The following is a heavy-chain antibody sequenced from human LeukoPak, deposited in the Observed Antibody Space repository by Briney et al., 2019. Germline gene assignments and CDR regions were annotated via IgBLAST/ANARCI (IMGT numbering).Heavy chain of an antibody. V-gene: IGHV1-2*06. CDR3: ARLDRNYYYLDV. D-gene: IGHD1-1*01. Sequence: ASVKVSCKTSGYTFTVYYMNWVRQAPGQGLEWMGRINPTTGVANYAQKFQGRITVTRDTSINTAYMELSSLTSDDTAVYYCARLDRNYYYLDVWGQGTTVTVSS. J-gene: IGHJ6*03. CDR1: GYTFTVYY. CDR2: INPTTGVA.